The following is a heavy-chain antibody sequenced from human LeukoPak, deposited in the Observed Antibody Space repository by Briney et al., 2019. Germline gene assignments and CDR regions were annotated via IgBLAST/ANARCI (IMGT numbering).Heavy chain of an antibody. D-gene: IGHD4-23*01. CDR3: ARDLDYGGKSNFDY. CDR2: IKSAGGSI. Sequence: GGSLRLSCAASGFTFSSYWMHWVRQAPGKGLVWVSRIKSAGGSIMYADSVKGRFTISRDNAKNTLYLQMNSLRAEDTAVYYCARDLDYGGKSNFDYWGQGTLVTVSS. V-gene: IGHV3-74*03. CDR1: GFTFSSYW. J-gene: IGHJ4*02.